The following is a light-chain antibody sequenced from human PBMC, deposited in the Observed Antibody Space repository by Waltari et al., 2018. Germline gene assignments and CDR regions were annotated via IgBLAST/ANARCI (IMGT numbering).Light chain of an antibody. J-gene: IGKJ5*01. V-gene: IGKV1-9*01. CDR2: VAS. Sequence: TQLTQSPSSLSASVGDRVTITCRASQGIRKSLAWYQQKPGQAPKVLIDVASTLQSGVPSRCRASGAGTDFTLTISSLQPEDFATYYCQQLDSYPITFGQGTRLDIK. CDR1: QGIRKS. CDR3: QQLDSYPIT.